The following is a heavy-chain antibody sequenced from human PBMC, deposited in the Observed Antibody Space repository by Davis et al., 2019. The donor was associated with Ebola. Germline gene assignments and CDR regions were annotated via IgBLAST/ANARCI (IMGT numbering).Heavy chain of an antibody. CDR3: AKDADEDDYGLFDN. CDR2: VSGTGGTT. V-gene: IGHV3-23*01. CDR1: GDSFLSYA. D-gene: IGHD4-17*01. Sequence: GESLKISCAASGDSFLSYAMSWVRQAPGKGLEWVSSVSGTGGTTYYAEFVEGRFTISRDNTKNTLHLQMNSLRVEDTAIYYCAKDADEDDYGLFDNWGQGALVSVSS. J-gene: IGHJ4*02.